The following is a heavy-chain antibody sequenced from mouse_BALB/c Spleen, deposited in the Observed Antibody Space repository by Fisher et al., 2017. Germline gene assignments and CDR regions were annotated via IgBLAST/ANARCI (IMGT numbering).Heavy chain of an antibody. D-gene: IGHD2-10*02. CDR3: ARSLGDY. Sequence: KFKGKATLTVDKSSSTAYMELRSLTSEDTAVYYCARSLGDYWGQGTSVTVSS. V-gene: IGHV1-18*01. J-gene: IGHJ4*01.